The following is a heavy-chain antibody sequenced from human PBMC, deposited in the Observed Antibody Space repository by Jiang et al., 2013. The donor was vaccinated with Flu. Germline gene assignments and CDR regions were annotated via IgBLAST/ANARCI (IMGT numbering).Heavy chain of an antibody. D-gene: IGHD2-21*02. V-gene: IGHV3-30*02. Sequence: QLVESGGGVVQPGGSLRLSCAASGFTFSNYGMHWVRQAPGKGLEWVAFVRFDETFKDFPDSVKGRFTISRDNSKNTLYLQMNSLRVEDTAVYYCAKVTHSGDWPDYYYYDMDVWGQGTTVTVSS. CDR2: VRFDETFK. CDR1: GFTFSNYG. CDR3: AKVTHSGDWPDYYYYDMDV. J-gene: IGHJ6*02.